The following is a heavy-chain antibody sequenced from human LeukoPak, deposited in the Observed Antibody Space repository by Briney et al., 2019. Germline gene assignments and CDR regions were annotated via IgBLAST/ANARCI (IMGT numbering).Heavy chain of an antibody. CDR3: ATDLNHYVWGSYYWPLKKY. D-gene: IGHD3-16*01. CDR2: FDPEDGET. J-gene: IGHJ4*02. V-gene: IGHV1-24*01. CDR1: GYTLTELS. Sequence: GASVTVSCKVSGYTLTELSMHWERQAPGKGLEWMGGFDPEDGETIYAQKFQGRVTMTEDTSTDTAYMELSSLRSEDTAVYYCATDLNHYVWGSYYWPLKKYWGQGTLVTASS.